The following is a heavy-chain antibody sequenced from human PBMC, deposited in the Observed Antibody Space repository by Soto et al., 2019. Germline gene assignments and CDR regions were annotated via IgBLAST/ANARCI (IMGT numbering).Heavy chain of an antibody. Sequence: EVQLLESGGGLVQPGGSLRLSCAASGFTFSSYAMSWVRQAPGKGLEWVSAISGSGGSTYYADSVKGRFTISRDNSKNTLYLPLNTRSPVDTNVYYCAKGSSPSFYPQHFDPRCQGTLVTVSS. J-gene: IGHJ5*02. CDR1: GFTFSSYA. V-gene: IGHV3-23*01. CDR3: AKGSSPSFYPQHFDP. CDR2: ISGSGGST.